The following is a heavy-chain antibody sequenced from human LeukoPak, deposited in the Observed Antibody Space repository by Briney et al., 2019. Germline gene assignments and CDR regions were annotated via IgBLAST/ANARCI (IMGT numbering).Heavy chain of an antibody. CDR1: GFLFIRYG. CDR2: IRNDGGST. CDR3: VKEGVGSGSFDH. J-gene: IGHJ4*02. Sequence: GGSLRLSCSASGFLFIRYGMQWVCQAPGKGLEYVAAIRNDGGSTHYADSVKGRFSISRDNSKNTVYLQMSSLRAEDTAVYYCVKEGVGSGSFDHWGQRTLVTVSS. V-gene: IGHV3-64D*09. D-gene: IGHD6-19*01.